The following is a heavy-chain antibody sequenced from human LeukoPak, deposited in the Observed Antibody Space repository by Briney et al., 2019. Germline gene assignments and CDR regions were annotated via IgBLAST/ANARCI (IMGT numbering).Heavy chain of an antibody. V-gene: IGHV3-33*06. CDR2: IWYDGSNK. CDR3: AKRGVVIRVILVGFHKQAYYFDS. J-gene: IGHJ4*02. D-gene: IGHD3-22*01. Sequence: GRSLRLSCAASGFTFSNYGMHWVRQAPGKGLEWVAVIWYDGSNKKYGDSVKGRFTISRDNPKNTLYLQMNSLRAEDTAVYFCAKRGVVIRVILVGFHKQAYYFDSWGRGALVTVSS. CDR1: GFTFSNYG.